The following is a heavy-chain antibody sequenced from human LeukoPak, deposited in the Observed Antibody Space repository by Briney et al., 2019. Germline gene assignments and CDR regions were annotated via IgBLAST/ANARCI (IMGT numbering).Heavy chain of an antibody. V-gene: IGHV4-39*07. Sequence: PSETLSLTCTVSGGSISSSSYYWGWIRQPPGKGLEWIGSIYYSGSTYYNPSLKSRVTISVDTSKNQFSLKLSSVTAADTAVYYCARVGYSYGYFPPDYWGQGTLVTVSS. CDR1: GGSISSSSYY. D-gene: IGHD5-18*01. CDR2: IYYSGST. CDR3: ARVGYSYGYFPPDY. J-gene: IGHJ4*02.